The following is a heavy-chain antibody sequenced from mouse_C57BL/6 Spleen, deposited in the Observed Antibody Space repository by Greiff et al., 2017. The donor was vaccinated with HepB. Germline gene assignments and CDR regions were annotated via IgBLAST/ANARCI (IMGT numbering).Heavy chain of an antibody. V-gene: IGHV1-82*01. CDR1: GYAFSSSW. CDR3: ARLMGTAVVAEDY. D-gene: IGHD1-1*01. Sequence: VKLQESGPELVKPGASVKISCKASGYAFSSSWMNWVKQRPGKGLEWIGRIYPGDGDTNYNGKFKGKATLTADKSSSTAYMQLSSLTSEDSAVYFCARLMGTAVVAEDYWGQGTTLTVSS. CDR2: IYPGDGDT. J-gene: IGHJ2*01.